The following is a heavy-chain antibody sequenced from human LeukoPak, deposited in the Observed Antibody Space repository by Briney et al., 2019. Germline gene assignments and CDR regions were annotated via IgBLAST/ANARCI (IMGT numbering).Heavy chain of an antibody. CDR3: ARLDSSGYYYYYYGMDV. CDR2: IYYSGST. V-gene: IGHV4-61*08. Sequence: PSETLSLTCAVSGGSISSGGYSWSWIRQPPGKGLEWIGYIYYSGSTNYNPSLKSRVTISVDTSKNQFSLKLSSVTAADTAVYYCARLDSSGYYYYYYGMDVWGQGTTVTVSS. D-gene: IGHD3-22*01. CDR1: GGSISSGGYS. J-gene: IGHJ6*02.